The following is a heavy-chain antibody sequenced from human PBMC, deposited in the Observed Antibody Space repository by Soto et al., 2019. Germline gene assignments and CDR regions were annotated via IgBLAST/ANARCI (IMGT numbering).Heavy chain of an antibody. V-gene: IGHV3-23*01. CDR2: ISGSGGST. D-gene: IGHD5-18*01. Sequence: GGSLRLSCAASGFTFSSYAMSWVRQAPGKGLEWVSAISGSGGSTYYADSVKGRFTISRDNSKNTLYLQMNSLRAEDTAVYYCAKVDTAIGEFFLGYYYGMDVWGQGTTVTVSS. CDR3: AKVDTAIGEFFLGYYYGMDV. J-gene: IGHJ6*02. CDR1: GFTFSSYA.